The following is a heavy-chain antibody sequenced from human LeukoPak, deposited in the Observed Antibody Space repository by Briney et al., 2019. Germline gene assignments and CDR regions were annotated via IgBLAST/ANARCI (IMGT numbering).Heavy chain of an antibody. CDR3: ARDIEVGGRYFDWLLQYYYYYYMDV. CDR1: GFTVSSNS. V-gene: IGHV3-53*01. J-gene: IGHJ6*03. CDR2: IYSDNT. Sequence: GGSLRLSCTVSGFTVSSNSMSWVRQAPGKGLEWVSFIYSDNTHYSDSVKGRFTISRDNSKNTLYLQMNSLRAEDTALYYCARDIEVGGRYFDWLLQYYYYYYMDVWGKGTTVTVSS. D-gene: IGHD3-9*01.